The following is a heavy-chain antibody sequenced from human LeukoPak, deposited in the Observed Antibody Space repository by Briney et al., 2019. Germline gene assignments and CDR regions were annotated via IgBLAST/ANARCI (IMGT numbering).Heavy chain of an antibody. V-gene: IGHV4-34*01. J-gene: IGHJ6*04. CDR2: INHSGST. Sequence: SETLSLTRAVYGGSFRGYYWSWMPEPPGKGLEWIGEINHSGSTNYNPSLKSRVTISVDTSKNQFSLKLNSVTAADTAVYYCASFTTITDVWGKGTTITVTS. D-gene: IGHD1-14*01. CDR3: ASFTTITDV. CDR1: GGSFRGYY.